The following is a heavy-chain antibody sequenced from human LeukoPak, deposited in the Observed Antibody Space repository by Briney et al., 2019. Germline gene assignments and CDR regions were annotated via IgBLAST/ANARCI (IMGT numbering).Heavy chain of an antibody. Sequence: PSETLSLTCTVSGGSISSYYWSWIRQPAGKGLEWIGRIYTSGSTNYNPSLKSRVTMSVDTSKNQSSLKLSSVTAADTAVYYCARDPSYYYDSSGLDYWGQGTLVTVSS. V-gene: IGHV4-4*07. J-gene: IGHJ4*02. CDR1: GGSISSYY. CDR3: ARDPSYYYDSSGLDY. D-gene: IGHD3-22*01. CDR2: IYTSGST.